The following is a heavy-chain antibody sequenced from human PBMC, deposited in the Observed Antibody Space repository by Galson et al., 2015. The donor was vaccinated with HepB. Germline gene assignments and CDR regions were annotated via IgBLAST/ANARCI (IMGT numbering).Heavy chain of an antibody. CDR2: IDPSDSYI. Sequence: QSGAEVKKPGESLRISCKGSGYSFTSYWISWVRQMPGKGLEWMGRIDPSDSYINYSPSLQGHVTISADKSISTAYLQWSSLKASDTAMYYCARRFYCSNTSCYRPSAFDIWGQGTMVTVSS. J-gene: IGHJ3*02. CDR1: GYSFTSYW. D-gene: IGHD2-2*01. CDR3: ARRFYCSNTSCYRPSAFDI. V-gene: IGHV5-10-1*01.